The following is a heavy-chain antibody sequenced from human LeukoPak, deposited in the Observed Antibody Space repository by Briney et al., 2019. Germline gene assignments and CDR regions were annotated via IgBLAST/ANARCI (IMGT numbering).Heavy chain of an antibody. CDR2: IYHSGST. CDR1: GGSISSGGYS. V-gene: IGHV4-30-2*01. J-gene: IGHJ5*02. D-gene: IGHD3-22*01. CDR3: ASLYYYDSSGS. Sequence: SQTLSLTCAVSGGSISSGGYSWSWIRQPPGKGLEWIGYIYHSGSTYYNPSLKSRVTISVDRSKNQFSLKLSSVTAADTAVYYCASLYYYDSSGSWGQGTLVTVSS.